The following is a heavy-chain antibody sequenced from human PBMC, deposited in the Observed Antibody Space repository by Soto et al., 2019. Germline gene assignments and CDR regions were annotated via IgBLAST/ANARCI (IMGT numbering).Heavy chain of an antibody. CDR3: ARGSGPTRTKKYYYYGMDV. CDR2: IWYDGSNK. J-gene: IGHJ6*02. V-gene: IGHV3-33*01. CDR1: GFTFSSYG. Sequence: QVQLVESGGGVVQPGRSLRLSCAASGFTFSSYGMHWVRQAPGKGLEWVAVIWYDGSNKYYADSVKGRFTISRDNSKNTLYLQMNSLRAEDTAVYYCARGSGPTRTKKYYYYGMDVWGLGTTVTVSS.